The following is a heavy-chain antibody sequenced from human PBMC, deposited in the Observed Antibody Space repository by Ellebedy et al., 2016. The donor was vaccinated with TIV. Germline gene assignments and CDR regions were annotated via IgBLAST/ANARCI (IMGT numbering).Heavy chain of an antibody. CDR3: ARGLLIVGAPDAFDI. D-gene: IGHD1-26*01. CDR1: GYTFTGYY. Sequence: SVKVSCXASGYTFTGYYMHWVRQAPGQGLEWMGWINPNSGGTNYAQKFQGRATMTRDTSISTAYMELSRLRSEDTAVYYCARGLLIVGAPDAFDIWGQGTMVTVSS. V-gene: IGHV1-2*02. J-gene: IGHJ3*02. CDR2: INPNSGGT.